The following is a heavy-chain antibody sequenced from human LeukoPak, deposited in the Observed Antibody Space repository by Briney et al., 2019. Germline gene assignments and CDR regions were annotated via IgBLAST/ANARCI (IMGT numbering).Heavy chain of an antibody. CDR1: GGSISSYN. CDR2: IYYSGST. J-gene: IGHJ5*02. Sequence: PSETLSLTCTVSGGSISSYNWSWIRQPPGKGLEWIGYIYYSGSTNYNPSLKSRVTISVDTSKNQFSLKLSSVTAADTAMYYCARAPLYCSGGSCYFSGWFDPWGQGTLVTVSS. V-gene: IGHV4-59*01. D-gene: IGHD2-15*01. CDR3: ARAPLYCSGGSCYFSGWFDP.